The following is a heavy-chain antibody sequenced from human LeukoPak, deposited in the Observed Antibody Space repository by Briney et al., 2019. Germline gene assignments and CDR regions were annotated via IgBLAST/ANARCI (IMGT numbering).Heavy chain of an antibody. CDR1: GFTFSSYG. D-gene: IGHD4-17*01. Sequence: GGSLRLSCAASGFTFSSYGMHWVRQAPGKGLEWVAVIWYDGSTKYYADSVKGRFTISRDNSKNTLYLQMNSLRAEDTAVYYCATLDYGIDRDAFDIWGQGTMVTVSS. J-gene: IGHJ3*02. CDR3: ATLDYGIDRDAFDI. CDR2: IWYDGSTK. V-gene: IGHV3-33*01.